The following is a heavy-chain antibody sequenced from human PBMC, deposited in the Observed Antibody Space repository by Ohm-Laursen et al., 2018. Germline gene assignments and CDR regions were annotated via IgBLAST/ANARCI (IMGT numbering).Heavy chain of an antibody. D-gene: IGHD3-22*01. CDR3: ATFYNHAGSGWGRPCDH. V-gene: IGHV3-33*01. CDR1: GFTFSIYG. CDR2: MWANGRDK. J-gene: IGHJ4*02. Sequence: SLRLSCAAPGFTFSIYGIHWVRQAPGKGLEWVAVMWANGRDKYYADSVKGRFTVSRDNSKNSLYLQMNTLRVDDTAVYYCATFYNHAGSGWGRPCDHWGQGTLVTVSS.